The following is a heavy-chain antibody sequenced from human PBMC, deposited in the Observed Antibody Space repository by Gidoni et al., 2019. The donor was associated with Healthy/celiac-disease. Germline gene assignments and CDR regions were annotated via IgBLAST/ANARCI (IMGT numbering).Heavy chain of an antibody. V-gene: IGHV4-59*01. CDR1: GGSISSYY. D-gene: IGHD3-3*01. J-gene: IGHJ6*02. CDR3: ARATYDFWSGYRVGGMDV. CDR2: IYYSGST. Sequence: QVQLQESGPGLVKPSETLSLTCPVSGGSISSYYWSWIRQPPGKGLEWIGYIYYSGSTNYNPSLKSRVTISVDTSKNQFSLKLSSVTAADTAVYYCARATYDFWSGYRVGGMDVWGQGTTVTVSS.